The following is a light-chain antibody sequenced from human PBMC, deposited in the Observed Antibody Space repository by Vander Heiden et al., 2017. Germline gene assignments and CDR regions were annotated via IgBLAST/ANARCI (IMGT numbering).Light chain of an antibody. CDR3: QQYNNWPLT. V-gene: IGKV3-15*01. Sequence: EKVMTQSPATLSLSPGERATLSCGASQSVGSNLAWYQQRPGQAPRLLIYGASTRATGIPGRFSGSGSGTEFTLTISSLQSEDFAVYYCQQYNNWPLTFGGGTKVEIK. J-gene: IGKJ4*01. CDR1: QSVGSN. CDR2: GAS.